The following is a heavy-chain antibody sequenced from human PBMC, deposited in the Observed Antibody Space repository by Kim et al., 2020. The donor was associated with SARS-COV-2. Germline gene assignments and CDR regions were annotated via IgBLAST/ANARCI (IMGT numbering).Heavy chain of an antibody. D-gene: IGHD4-17*01. Sequence: GGSLRLSCAASGFTVSSYWMHWVRHAPGKGLVWVSRISDDGTSTYYADSVKGRFTISRDSATNTLFLQMSGLRVEDTGVYYCARCKGPHGWFDPWGQGTLVTVSS. J-gene: IGHJ5*02. CDR3: ARCKGPHGWFDP. CDR1: GFTVSSYW. CDR2: ISDDGTST. V-gene: IGHV3-74*01.